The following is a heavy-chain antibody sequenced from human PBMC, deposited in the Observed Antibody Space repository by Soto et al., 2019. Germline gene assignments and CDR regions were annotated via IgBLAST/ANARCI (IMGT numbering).Heavy chain of an antibody. CDR1: EYSFTSYW. J-gene: IGHJ6*02. Sequence: GESLKISCQGSEYSFTSYWIGWVRQMPGKGLEWMGIIYPGDSDTRYSPSFQGQVTISADKSISTAYLQWSSLKASDTAMYYCARLPYNFWQLGGMDVWGQGTTVTVSS. D-gene: IGHD6-13*01. CDR3: ARLPYNFWQLGGMDV. V-gene: IGHV5-51*01. CDR2: IYPGDSDT.